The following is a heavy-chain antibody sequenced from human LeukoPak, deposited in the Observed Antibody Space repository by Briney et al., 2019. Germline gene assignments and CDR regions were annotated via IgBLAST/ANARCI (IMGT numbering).Heavy chain of an antibody. CDR3: AKTRPLDSSSWSHGDY. D-gene: IGHD6-13*01. V-gene: IGHV3-33*06. Sequence: GRSLRLSCAASGFSFSRYGMHWVRQAPGKGLEWVAVIWYDGSIKYYIDSVKGRFTISRDNSKNTLYLQMNSLRAEDTAVYYCAKTRPLDSSSWSHGDYWGQGTLVTVSS. J-gene: IGHJ4*02. CDR2: IWYDGSIK. CDR1: GFSFSRYG.